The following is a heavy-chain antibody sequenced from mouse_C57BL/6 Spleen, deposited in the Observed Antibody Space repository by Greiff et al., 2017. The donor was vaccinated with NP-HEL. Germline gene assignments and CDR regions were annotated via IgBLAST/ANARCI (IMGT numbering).Heavy chain of an antibody. Sequence: VQLQQSGPELVKPGASVKIPCKASGYTFTDYNMDWVKQSHGKSLEWIGDINPNTGGTIYNQKFKGKATLTVDKSSSTAYMELRSLTSEDTAVYYCARSVTTEYFDVWGTGTTVTVSS. CDR1: GYTFTDYN. J-gene: IGHJ1*03. D-gene: IGHD2-5*01. CDR3: ARSVTTEYFDV. CDR2: INPNTGGT. V-gene: IGHV1-18*01.